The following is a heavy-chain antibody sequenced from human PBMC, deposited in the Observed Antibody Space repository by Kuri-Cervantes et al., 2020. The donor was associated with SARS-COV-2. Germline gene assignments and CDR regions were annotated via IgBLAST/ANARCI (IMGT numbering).Heavy chain of an antibody. Sequence: SVKVSCKASGGTFSSYAISWVRQAPGQGLEWMGGIIPIFGTANYARRFQGRLTITADESTSTTYMELSSLRYEDTAVYYCARIASSLGTDFWGQGSLVTVSS. CDR2: IIPIFGTA. CDR3: ARIASSLGTDF. D-gene: IGHD1-1*01. J-gene: IGHJ4*02. V-gene: IGHV1-69*13. CDR1: GGTFSSYA.